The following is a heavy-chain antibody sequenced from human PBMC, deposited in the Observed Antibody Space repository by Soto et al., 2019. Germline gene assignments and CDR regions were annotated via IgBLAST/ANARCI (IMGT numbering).Heavy chain of an antibody. V-gene: IGHV3-23*01. Sequence: EVQLLESGGGLVQPGGSLRLSCAASGFTFSNYAMSWVRQVPGKGLEWVSAISGSGATTYYADSVQGRFTISRDNSKNTLYRQLNRLRAEDTAGYYCAKAPTKWRGGYYGMDVWGQGTTVTVSS. D-gene: IGHD5-12*01. CDR2: ISGSGATT. J-gene: IGHJ6*02. CDR3: AKAPTKWRGGYYGMDV. CDR1: GFTFSNYA.